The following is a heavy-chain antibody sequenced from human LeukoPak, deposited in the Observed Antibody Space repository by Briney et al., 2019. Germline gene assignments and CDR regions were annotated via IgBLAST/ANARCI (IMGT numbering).Heavy chain of an antibody. J-gene: IGHJ4*02. D-gene: IGHD6-19*01. Sequence: ASVKVSCKASGYTFTGYYMHWVRQAPGQGLEWMGWINPNSGGTNYAQKFQGRVTMTRDTSISTAYMELSRLRSDDTAVYYCAREIITSVAGINYFDYWGQGTLVTVSS. CDR2: INPNSGGT. V-gene: IGHV1-2*02. CDR1: GYTFTGYY. CDR3: AREIITSVAGINYFDY.